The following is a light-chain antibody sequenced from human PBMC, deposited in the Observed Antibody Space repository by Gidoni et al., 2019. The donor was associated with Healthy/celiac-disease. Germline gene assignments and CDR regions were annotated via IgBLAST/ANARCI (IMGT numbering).Light chain of an antibody. J-gene: IGKJ2*01. CDR2: KAS. CDR1: QSISSW. CDR3: QQYNSYPWT. V-gene: IGKV1-5*03. Sequence: DIQMTQSPSTLSASVGDRVTITCRASQSISSWLAWYQQKPRKAPKLLIYKASSLESGVPSRFSGSGSGTEFTLTISSLQPDDFATYYCQQYNSYPWTFGQGTKLESK.